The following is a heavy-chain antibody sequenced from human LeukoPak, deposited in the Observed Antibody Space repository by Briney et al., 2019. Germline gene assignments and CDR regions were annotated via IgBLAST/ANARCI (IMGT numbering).Heavy chain of an antibody. CDR1: GDSISNYY. J-gene: IGHJ3*02. D-gene: IGHD2-15*01. V-gene: IGHV4-4*07. Sequence: ASETLSLTCTVSGDSISNYYWSWIRQPAGKGLEWIGRIYSSGSTNYNPPLKGRVTMSVDTSKNQFSLKLNSVTAADTAVYYCAKVVVANALDIWGLGRMVTVSS. CDR3: AKVVVANALDI. CDR2: IYSSGST.